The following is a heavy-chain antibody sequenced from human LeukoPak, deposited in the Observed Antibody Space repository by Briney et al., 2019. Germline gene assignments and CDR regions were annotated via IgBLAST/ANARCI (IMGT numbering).Heavy chain of an antibody. V-gene: IGHV4-39*02. CDR3: ARDLWSGGDSDY. J-gene: IGHJ4*02. CDR2: IYYSGST. D-gene: IGHD2-21*02. Sequence: SETLSLTCTVSGGSISSSSYYWGWIRQPPGKGLEWIGSIYYSGSTYYNPSLKSRVTISVDTSKNQFSLKLSSVTAADTAVYYCARDLWSGGDSDYWGQGTLVTVSS. CDR1: GGSISSSSYY.